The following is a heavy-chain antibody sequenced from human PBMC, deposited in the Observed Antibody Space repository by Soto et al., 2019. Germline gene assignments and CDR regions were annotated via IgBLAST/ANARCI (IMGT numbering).Heavy chain of an antibody. Sequence: GGSLRLSCAASRFSFSSYWMTWVRQAPGKGLEWVANIKEDGSETNYVDSVKGRFTVSRDNAKNSLYLQMNSLRAEDTAVYYCAPEDTPGITRTAFDSWGQGAPVTVSS. V-gene: IGHV3-7*01. D-gene: IGHD1-7*01. CDR2: IKEDGSET. J-gene: IGHJ4*02. CDR3: APEDTPGITRTAFDS. CDR1: RFSFSSYW.